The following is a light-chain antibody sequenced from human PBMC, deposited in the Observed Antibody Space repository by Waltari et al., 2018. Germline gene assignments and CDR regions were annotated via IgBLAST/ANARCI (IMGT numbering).Light chain of an antibody. V-gene: IGLV3-10*01. CDR2: DDD. CDR3: YSADGSGDLGV. J-gene: IGLJ3*02. Sequence: YELTQPPSVSVSPGQPARITCSGAALPKTYAFWYQQKSGQAPVLVIYDDDKRPSGIPERFSGSSSGSMATLTITGAQVGDEADYYCYSADGSGDLGVFGGGTKVTVL. CDR1: ALPKTY.